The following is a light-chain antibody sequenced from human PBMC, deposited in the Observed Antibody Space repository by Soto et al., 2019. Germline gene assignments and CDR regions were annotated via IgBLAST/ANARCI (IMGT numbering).Light chain of an antibody. CDR1: QSVSSY. Sequence: EIVLTQSPATLSLSPGVRATLSCRASQSVSSYLAWYQQKPGQAPRLLIYDASNRATGIPARFSGSGSGTDFTLNISSLEPEDFAVYYCQQRSNWPTFGQGTKLEIK. V-gene: IGKV3-11*01. CDR2: DAS. J-gene: IGKJ2*01. CDR3: QQRSNWPT.